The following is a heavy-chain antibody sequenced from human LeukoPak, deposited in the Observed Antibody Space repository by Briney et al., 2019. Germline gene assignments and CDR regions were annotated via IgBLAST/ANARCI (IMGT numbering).Heavy chain of an antibody. V-gene: IGHV1-18*01. J-gene: IGHJ5*02. D-gene: IGHD4-11*01. CDR1: GYTFTSYG. CDR3: AMGTVTTSWFDP. Sequence: RASVKVSXKASGYTFTSYGISWVRQAPGQGLEWMGWISAYNGNTNYAQKLQGRVTMTTDTSTSTAYMELRSLRSDDTAVYYCAMGTVTTSWFDPWGQGTLVTVSS. CDR2: ISAYNGNT.